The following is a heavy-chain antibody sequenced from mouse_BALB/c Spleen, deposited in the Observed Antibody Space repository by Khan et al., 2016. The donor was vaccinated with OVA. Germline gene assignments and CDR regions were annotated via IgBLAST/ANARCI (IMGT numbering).Heavy chain of an antibody. CDR1: GYTFTSYT. J-gene: IGHJ3*01. CDR2: INPSNGYT. D-gene: IGHD2-14*01. CDR3: GRGGAYRRNDGWCAY. V-gene: IGHV1-4*01. Sequence: QVQLKESGAELARPGASVKMSCKASGYTFTSYTIHWIKERPGQGLEWIGYINPSNGYTNYNQKFKDKATLTTDKSSTTAYLQLSSLTSDDSAVYNCGRGGAYRRNDGWCAYWGQGTLVTVAA.